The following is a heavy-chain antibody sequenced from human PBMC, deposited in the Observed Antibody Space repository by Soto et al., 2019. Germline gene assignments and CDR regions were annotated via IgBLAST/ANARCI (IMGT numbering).Heavy chain of an antibody. CDR2: LSAYNGNT. CDR1: GYTFTSYG. CDR3: ARASNSSCHDY. Sequence: QVQLVQSGAEVKKPGASVKVSCKASGYTFTSYGISWVRQAPGQGLEWMGWLSAYNGNTNYARKLQGRVTMTTDTDKRTGLTALGRLRSDDTAVYYGARASNSSCHDYWGQGTLVNVSS. J-gene: IGHJ4*02. V-gene: IGHV1-18*01. D-gene: IGHD6-13*01.